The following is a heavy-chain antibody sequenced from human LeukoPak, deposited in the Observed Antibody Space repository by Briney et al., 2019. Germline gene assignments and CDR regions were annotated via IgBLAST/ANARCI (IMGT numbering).Heavy chain of an antibody. J-gene: IGHJ4*02. V-gene: IGHV3-30-3*01. D-gene: IGHD5-18*01. CDR3: AREKEDTAMALDY. Sequence: GGSLRLSCAASGFTFSSYAMHWVRQAPGKGLEWVAVISYDGSNKYYADSVKGRFTISRDNSKNTLYLQMNSLRAEDTAVYYCAREKEDTAMALDYWGQGTLVTVSS. CDR2: ISYDGSNK. CDR1: GFTFSSYA.